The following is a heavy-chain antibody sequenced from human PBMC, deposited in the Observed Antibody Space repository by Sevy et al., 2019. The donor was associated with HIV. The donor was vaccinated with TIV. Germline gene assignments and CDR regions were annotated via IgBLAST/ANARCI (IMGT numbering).Heavy chain of an antibody. D-gene: IGHD3-16*02. V-gene: IGHV3-23*01. CDR1: GFTFSSYA. Sequence: GGSLRLSCAASGFTFSSYAMSWVRQAPGKGLEWVSAISGSGGSTYYADSVKGRFTISRANSKNTLYLQLNSLRAEETAVYYYAKDPYDYVWGSYRYNDAFDIWGQGTMVTVSS. CDR2: ISGSGGST. CDR3: AKDPYDYVWGSYRYNDAFDI. J-gene: IGHJ3*02.